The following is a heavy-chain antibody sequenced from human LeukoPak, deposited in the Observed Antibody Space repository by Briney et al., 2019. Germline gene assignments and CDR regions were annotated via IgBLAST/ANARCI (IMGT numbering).Heavy chain of an antibody. Sequence: GGSLRLSCAASGFTFSTYAMSWVRQAPGKGLEWVSAISWNSGSIGYADSVKGRFTISRDNAKNSLYLQMNSLRAEGTAVYYCARDYSSSWSDYWGQGTLVTVSS. CDR1: GFTFSTYA. V-gene: IGHV3-20*04. CDR3: ARDYSSSWSDY. CDR2: ISWNSGSI. D-gene: IGHD6-13*01. J-gene: IGHJ4*02.